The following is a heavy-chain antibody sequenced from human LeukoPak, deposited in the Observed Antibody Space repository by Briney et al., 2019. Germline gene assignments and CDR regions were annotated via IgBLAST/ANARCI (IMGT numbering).Heavy chain of an antibody. Sequence: ASVKVSCKASGGTFSSYAISWVRQAPGQGLEWMGGIIPIFGTANYAQKFQGRVTITAEESTSTAYMELSSLRSEDTAVYYCARAWSGYFYHYYYMDVWGKGTTVTVSS. CDR2: IIPIFGTA. J-gene: IGHJ6*03. V-gene: IGHV1-69*01. CDR3: ARAWSGYFYHYYYMDV. D-gene: IGHD3-3*01. CDR1: GGTFSSYA.